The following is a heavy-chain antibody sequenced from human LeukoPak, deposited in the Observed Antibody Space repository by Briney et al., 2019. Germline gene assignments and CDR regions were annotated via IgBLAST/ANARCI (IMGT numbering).Heavy chain of an antibody. J-gene: IGHJ4*02. CDR3: AREVSYYYDSSGYYYSDY. D-gene: IGHD3-22*01. CDR2: ISSSSSYI. CDR1: GFTFSSYS. V-gene: IGHV3-21*01. Sequence: GGSLRLSCAASGFTFSSYSMNWVRQAPGKGLEWVSSISSSSSYIYYADSVKGRFTISRDNAKNSLYLQMNSLRAEDTAVYYCAREVSYYYDSSGYYYSDYWGQGTLVTVSS.